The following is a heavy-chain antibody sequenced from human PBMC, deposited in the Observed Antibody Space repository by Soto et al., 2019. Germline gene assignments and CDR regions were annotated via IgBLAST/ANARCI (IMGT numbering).Heavy chain of an antibody. CDR2: INHSGST. V-gene: IGHV4-34*01. CDR3: ARGSKYSSSSGPWDWLDP. CDR1: GGSVSGDY. J-gene: IGHJ5*02. Sequence: SETLSLTFAVYGGSVSGDYWSWIRQPPGKGLEWIGEINHSGSTNYNPSLKSRVTISVDTSKNQFSLKLSSVTAADTAVYYCARGSKYSSSSGPWDWLDPWGQGTLVTVSS. D-gene: IGHD6-6*01.